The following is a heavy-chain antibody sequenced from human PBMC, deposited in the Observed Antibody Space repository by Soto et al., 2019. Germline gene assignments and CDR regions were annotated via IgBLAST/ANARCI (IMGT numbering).Heavy chain of an antibody. V-gene: IGHV3-11*01. D-gene: IGHD3-3*01. CDR2: IDTSSTKI. CDR3: ASHYDMWSGYLSPVDY. J-gene: IGHJ4*02. CDR1: RYTFSDYY. Sequence: ESGGDLVKRGGSLRLSCAASRYTFSDYYMSWIRQAPGKGLEWISYIDTSSTKIYYADSVKGRFTISRDNAKNSLYLEMNSLRDEDTAVYYCASHYDMWSGYLSPVDYWGQGTLVTVSS.